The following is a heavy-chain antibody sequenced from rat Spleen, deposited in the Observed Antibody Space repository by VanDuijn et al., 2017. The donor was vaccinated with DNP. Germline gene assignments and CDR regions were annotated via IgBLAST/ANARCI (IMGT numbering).Heavy chain of an antibody. J-gene: IGHJ2*01. D-gene: IGHD4-3*01. CDR2: SIYDGSRT. CDR3: AKNSGYYFDY. Sequence: EVQLVESGGGLVQPGRSLKLSCAASGFTFSDYNMAWVRQAPKKGMEWVATSIYDGSRTYYRDSVKGRVTISRDNAKSTLYLQMDSLRSEDTATYYCAKNSGYYFDYWGQGVMVTVSS. CDR1: GFTFSDYN. V-gene: IGHV5S10*01.